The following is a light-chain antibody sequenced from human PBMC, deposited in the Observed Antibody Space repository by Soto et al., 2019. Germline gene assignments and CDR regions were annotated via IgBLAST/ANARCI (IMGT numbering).Light chain of an antibody. Sequence: EIVMTQSPATLSLSPGERATLSCRASQSVNSNLAWYQQKPGQAPRLLIYGVSTRATGIPARFSGSGSGTEFTLTISSLQSEDFAVYYCQQYNNWPPFTFGQGTKLEIK. CDR1: QSVNSN. J-gene: IGKJ2*01. CDR2: GVS. CDR3: QQYNNWPPFT. V-gene: IGKV3-15*01.